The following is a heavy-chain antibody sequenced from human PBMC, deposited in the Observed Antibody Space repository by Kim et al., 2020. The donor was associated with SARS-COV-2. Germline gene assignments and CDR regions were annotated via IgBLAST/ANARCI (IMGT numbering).Heavy chain of an antibody. D-gene: IGHD6-13*01. CDR2: ISYDGTTK. CDR1: GFIISDFG. J-gene: IGHJ6*02. CDR3: ARDPTWGSSVGGYHHGMDV. Sequence: GGSLRLSCAASGFIISDFGIHWVRQPPGKGLEWVAVISYDGTTKYYGDSVKGRFTISRDNSKNTLSLQVSNLRPDDTAVYFCARDPTWGSSVGGYHHGMDVWGQGTTVTVSS. V-gene: IGHV3-30*04.